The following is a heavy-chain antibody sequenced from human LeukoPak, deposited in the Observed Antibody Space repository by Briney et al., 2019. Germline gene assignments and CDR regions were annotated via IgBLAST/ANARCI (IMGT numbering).Heavy chain of an antibody. D-gene: IGHD5-18*01. Sequence: PSETLSLTCTVSGGSISSSSYYWGWIRQPPGKGLEWMGSINYSGSTYHNQSLKSRVTISVDTSKNQFSLKLSSVTAADTAVFYCASGYSYDLFDYWGQGTLVTVSS. V-gene: IGHV4-39*07. CDR2: INYSGST. CDR1: GGSISSSSYY. CDR3: ASGYSYDLFDY. J-gene: IGHJ4*02.